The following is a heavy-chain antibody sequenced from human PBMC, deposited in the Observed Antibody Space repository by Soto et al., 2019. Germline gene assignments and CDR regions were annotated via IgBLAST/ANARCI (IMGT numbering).Heavy chain of an antibody. CDR3: ARVSCSGGSFYHAFDI. CDR2: INHSGST. J-gene: IGHJ3*02. CDR1: GGSFSGYY. Sequence: SETLSLTFAVYGGSFSGYYWSWIRQPPGKGLEWIGEINHSGSTNYNPSLKSRVTISVDTSKNQFSLKLSSVTAADTAVYYCARVSCSGGSFYHAFDIWGQGTMVTVSS. V-gene: IGHV4-34*01. D-gene: IGHD2-15*01.